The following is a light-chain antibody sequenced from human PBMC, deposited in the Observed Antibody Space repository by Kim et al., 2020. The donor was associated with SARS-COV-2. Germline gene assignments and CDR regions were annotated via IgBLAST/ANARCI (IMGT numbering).Light chain of an antibody. CDR1: QSVSSSY. V-gene: IGKV3-20*01. Sequence: EIVLTQSPGTLSLSPGERAALSCRASQSVSSSYLAWYQQKPGQDPRFLIYGASSRATGIPDRFSGSGSGTDFTLTISRLEPEDFAVYYCQQYGSSPPYTFGQGTKLEI. CDR3: QQYGSSPPYT. J-gene: IGKJ2*01. CDR2: GAS.